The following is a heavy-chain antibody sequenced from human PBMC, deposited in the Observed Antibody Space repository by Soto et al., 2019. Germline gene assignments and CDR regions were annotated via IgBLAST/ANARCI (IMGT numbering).Heavy chain of an antibody. D-gene: IGHD5-18*01. V-gene: IGHV3-30-3*01. J-gene: IGHJ4*02. CDR3: ARGPYVDTAMGGY. Sequence: QVQLVESGGGVVQPGRSLRLSCAASGFTFSSYAMHWVRQAPGKGLEWVAVISYDGSNKYYADSVQGRFTISRDNSKNTLYLQMNSLRAEDTAVYYCARGPYVDTAMGGYWGQGTLVTVSS. CDR2: ISYDGSNK. CDR1: GFTFSSYA.